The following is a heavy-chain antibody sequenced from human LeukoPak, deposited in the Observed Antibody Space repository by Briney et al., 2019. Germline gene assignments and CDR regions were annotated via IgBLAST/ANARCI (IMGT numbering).Heavy chain of an antibody. CDR2: INSDGSSP. D-gene: IGHD2-15*01. V-gene: IGHV3-74*01. CDR3: ARETSGSFPY. CDR1: GFTFSSHY. J-gene: IGHJ4*02. Sequence: SGGSLRLSCAASGFTFSSHYMHWVRQAPGKGLVWVSRINSDGSSPSYADSVKGRFTISRDNSKNTLYLQMNNLSAEDTAVYYCARETSGSFPYWGQGTLVTVSS.